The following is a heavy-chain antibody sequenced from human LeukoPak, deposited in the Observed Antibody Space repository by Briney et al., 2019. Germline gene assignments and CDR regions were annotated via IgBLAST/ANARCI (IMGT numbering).Heavy chain of an antibody. Sequence: PGGSLRLSCAASGFTFSRYAMSWVRQAPGKGLEWVSAISGSGGSTYYADSVKGRFTISRDNSKNTLYLQMNSLRAEDTAVYYCAKDPEGMQLWSSFDYWGQGTLVTVSS. CDR1: GFTFSRYA. CDR3: AKDPEGMQLWSSFDY. D-gene: IGHD5-18*01. CDR2: ISGSGGST. J-gene: IGHJ4*02. V-gene: IGHV3-23*01.